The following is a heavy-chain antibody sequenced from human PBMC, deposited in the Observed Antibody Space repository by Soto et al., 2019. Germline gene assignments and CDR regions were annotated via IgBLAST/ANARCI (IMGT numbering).Heavy chain of an antibody. J-gene: IGHJ4*02. CDR3: ARDRARGGVVVITALDY. CDR1: GYTFTSYY. Sequence: GASVKVSCKASGYTFTSYYMHWVRQAPGQGLEWMGIINPSGGSTSYAQKFQGRVTMTRDTSTSTVYMELSSLRSEDTAVYYCARDRARGGVVVITALDYWGQGTLVTVSS. CDR2: INPSGGST. D-gene: IGHD3-22*01. V-gene: IGHV1-46*01.